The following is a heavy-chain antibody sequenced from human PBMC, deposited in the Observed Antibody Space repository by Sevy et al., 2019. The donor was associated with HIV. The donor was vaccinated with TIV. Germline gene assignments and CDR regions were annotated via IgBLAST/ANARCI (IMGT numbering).Heavy chain of an antibody. CDR2: ISYDGSNK. D-gene: IGHD5-12*01. J-gene: IGHJ4*02. Sequence: GGSLRLSCAASGFTFSSYAMHWVRQAPGKGLEWVAVISYDGSNKYYADSVKGRFTNSRDNSKNTLYMQMNSLRAEDTAVYYCARDKGDIVANAAYYFDYWGQGTLVTVSS. V-gene: IGHV3-30-3*01. CDR3: ARDKGDIVANAAYYFDY. CDR1: GFTFSSYA.